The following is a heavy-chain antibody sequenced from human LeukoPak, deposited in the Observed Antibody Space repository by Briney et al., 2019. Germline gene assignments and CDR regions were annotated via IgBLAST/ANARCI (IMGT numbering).Heavy chain of an antibody. CDR3: ARAEPYSGSYLTYGFDY. D-gene: IGHD1-26*01. Sequence: ASVKVSCKASGYTFTSYGISWVRQAPGQGLEWMGWISAYNGNTNYAQKLQGRVTMTTDTSTSTAYMELRSLRSDDTAVYYCARAEPYSGSYLTYGFDYWGQGTLVTVSS. CDR2: ISAYNGNT. CDR1: GYTFTSYG. V-gene: IGHV1-18*01. J-gene: IGHJ4*02.